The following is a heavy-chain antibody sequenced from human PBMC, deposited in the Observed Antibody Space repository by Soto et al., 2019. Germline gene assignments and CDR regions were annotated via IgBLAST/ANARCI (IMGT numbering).Heavy chain of an antibody. D-gene: IGHD3-10*01. CDR3: ASPDRVNFAFDI. CDR2: VIPIFHTP. Sequence: QVQLVQSGAEVKKPGSSVKVSCKASGGTFSNFAINWLRQAPGQGLEWMGGVIPIFHTPLYAQRFQGRVTITADTSTRTVYMELSSLRSEDTAVYYRASPDRVNFAFDIWGQGTMVTVSS. CDR1: GGTFSNFA. V-gene: IGHV1-69*06. J-gene: IGHJ3*02.